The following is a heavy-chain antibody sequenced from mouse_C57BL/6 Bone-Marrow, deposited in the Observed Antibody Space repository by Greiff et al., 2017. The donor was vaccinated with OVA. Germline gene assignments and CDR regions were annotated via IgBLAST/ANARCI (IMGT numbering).Heavy chain of an antibody. J-gene: IGHJ4*01. V-gene: IGHV15-2*01. CDR3: ARRGGNYWTGAMDY. D-gene: IGHD2-1*01. CDR1: DSEVFPIAY. Sequence: VQLQQSGSELRSPGSSVNLSCKDFDSEVFPIAYMSWVRQKPGHGFEWIGGILPSIGRTIYGDKFEDKATLDADTLSNTAYLELNSLTSEDSAIYYCARRGGNYWTGAMDYWGQGTSVTVSS. CDR2: ILPSIGRT.